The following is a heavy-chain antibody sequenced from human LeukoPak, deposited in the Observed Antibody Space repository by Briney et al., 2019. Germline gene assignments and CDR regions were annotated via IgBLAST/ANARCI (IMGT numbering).Heavy chain of an antibody. D-gene: IGHD6-13*01. Sequence: GSLRLSCAASGFAVSTSWMGWVRQAPGKGLEWVASLQDDGSHRYYVDSAKGRFTISRENAKNSLFLQMSSLRVEDTAVYYCARDLSSRDAYWGQGTPVTVSS. CDR1: GFAVSTSW. CDR3: ARDLSSRDAY. V-gene: IGHV3-7*03. CDR2: LQDDGSHR. J-gene: IGHJ4*02.